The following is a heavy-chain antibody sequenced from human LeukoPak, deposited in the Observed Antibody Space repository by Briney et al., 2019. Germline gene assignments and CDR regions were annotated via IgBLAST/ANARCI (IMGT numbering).Heavy chain of an antibody. CDR1: GYRFTNYW. V-gene: IGHV5-51*01. D-gene: IGHD5-24*01. Sequence: TGESLKISCKGSGYRFTNYWIGWARQMPGKGLEWMGIINPSDSDTRYSPSFQGQVTISADKSISTAYLQWSSLRSEDTAVYYCARDGSGSGMATIGDWGQGTLVTVSS. CDR2: INPSDSDT. J-gene: IGHJ4*02. CDR3: ARDGSGSGMATIGD.